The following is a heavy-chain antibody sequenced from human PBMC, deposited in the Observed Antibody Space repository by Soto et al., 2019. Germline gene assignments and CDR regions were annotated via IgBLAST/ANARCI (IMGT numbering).Heavy chain of an antibody. J-gene: IGHJ4*02. CDR3: ARDDYGDGSPFDY. Sequence: GGSLRLSCAASGFTFSSYAMHWVRQAPGKGLEWVAVISYDGSNKYYADSVKGRFTISRDNSKNTLYLQMNSLRAEDTAVYYCARDDYGDGSPFDYWGQGTLVTVSS. D-gene: IGHD4-17*01. CDR1: GFTFSSYA. V-gene: IGHV3-30-3*01. CDR2: ISYDGSNK.